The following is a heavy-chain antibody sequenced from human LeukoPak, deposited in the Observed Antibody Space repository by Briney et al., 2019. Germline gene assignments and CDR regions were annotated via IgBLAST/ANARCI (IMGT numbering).Heavy chain of an antibody. J-gene: IGHJ4*02. V-gene: IGHV3-7*01. D-gene: IGHD5-18*01. CDR1: TFTFTPGW. Sequence: GGSLRLSCEASTFTFTPGWMSWVRQAPGKGLEWAAMIKRDGGEKHYVDSVKGRFTISRDNAKKSLYLQMDSLRDEDTAVYYCASLDTAHPSGVYWGQGTLVTVSS. CDR2: IKRDGGEK. CDR3: ASLDTAHPSGVY.